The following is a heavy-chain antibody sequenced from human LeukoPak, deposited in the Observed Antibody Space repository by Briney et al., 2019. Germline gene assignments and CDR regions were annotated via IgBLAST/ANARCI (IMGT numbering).Heavy chain of an antibody. CDR2: ISAYNGNT. CDR3: ARDPVLRYFDWLSTNWFDP. CDR1: GYTFTSYG. Sequence: ASVKVSCKASGYTFTSYGISWVRQAPGQGLEWMGWISAYNGNTNYAQKLQGRVTMTTDTSTSTAYMELRSLRSDDTAVYYCARDPVLRYFDWLSTNWFDPWGQETLVTVSS. D-gene: IGHD3-9*01. J-gene: IGHJ5*02. V-gene: IGHV1-18*04.